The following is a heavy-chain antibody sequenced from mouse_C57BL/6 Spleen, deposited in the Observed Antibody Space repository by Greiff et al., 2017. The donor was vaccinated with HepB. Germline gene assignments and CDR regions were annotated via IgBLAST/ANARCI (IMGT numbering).Heavy chain of an antibody. Sequence: EVQLVESGGGLVKPGGSLKLSCAASGFTFSSYTMSWVRQTPEKRLEWVATISGGGGNTYYPDSVKGRFTISRDNAKNTLYLQMSSLRSEDTALYYCARRGVYGNYLYYFDYWGQGTTLTVSS. V-gene: IGHV5-9*01. CDR2: ISGGGGNT. CDR1: GFTFSSYT. J-gene: IGHJ2*01. CDR3: ARRGVYGNYLYYFDY. D-gene: IGHD2-1*01.